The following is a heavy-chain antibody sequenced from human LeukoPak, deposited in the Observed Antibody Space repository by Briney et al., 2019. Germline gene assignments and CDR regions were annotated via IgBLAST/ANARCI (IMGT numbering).Heavy chain of an antibody. V-gene: IGHV3-48*01. D-gene: IGHD2-2*01. CDR2: ISSSSSTI. CDR3: AKDGCSSTSCYLKPNYYYYMDV. Sequence: GGSLRLSCAASGFTFSSYSMNWVRQAPGKGLEWVSYISSSSSTIYYADSVKGRFTISRDNSKNTLYLQMNSLRAEDTAVYYCAKDGCSSTSCYLKPNYYYYMDVWGKGATVTVSS. J-gene: IGHJ6*03. CDR1: GFTFSSYS.